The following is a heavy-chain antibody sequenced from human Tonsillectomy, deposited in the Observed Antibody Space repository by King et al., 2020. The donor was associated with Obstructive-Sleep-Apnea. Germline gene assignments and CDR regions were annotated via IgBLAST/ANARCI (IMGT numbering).Heavy chain of an antibody. CDR3: AGGATPWALLGRHLDY. D-gene: IGHD1-26*01. V-gene: IGHV1-46*01. CDR2: INPSGGST. Sequence: QLVQSGAEVKKPGASVKVSCKASGYTFTSYYMHWVRQAPGQGLEWMGIINPSGGSTSYAQKFQGRVTMTRDTSTSTVYMELSSLRSEDTAVYYCAGGATPWALLGRHLDYWGQGTLVTVSS. CDR1: GYTFTSYY. J-gene: IGHJ4*02.